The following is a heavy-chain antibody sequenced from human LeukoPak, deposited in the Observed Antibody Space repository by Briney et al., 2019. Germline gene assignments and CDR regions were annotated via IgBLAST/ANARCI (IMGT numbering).Heavy chain of an antibody. V-gene: IGHV1-69*13. CDR3: ARGDYGDYDWFDP. CDR1: GGTFSSYA. Sequence: SVKVSCKASGGTFSSYAISWVRQAPGQGLEWMGGIIPIFGTANYAQKSQGRVTITADESMSTAYMELSSLRSEDTAVYYCARGDYGDYDWFDPWGQGTLVTVSS. CDR2: IIPIFGTA. J-gene: IGHJ5*02. D-gene: IGHD4-17*01.